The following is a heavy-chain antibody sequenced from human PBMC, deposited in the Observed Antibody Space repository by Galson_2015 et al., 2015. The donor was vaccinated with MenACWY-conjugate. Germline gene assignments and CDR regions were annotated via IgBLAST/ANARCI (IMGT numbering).Heavy chain of an antibody. V-gene: IGHV1-69*04. Sequence: SVKVSCKASGGTFSSYAISWVRQAPGQGLEWMGRIIPILGIANYAQKFQGRVTITADKSTSTAYMELSSLRSEDTAVYYCAREPIDFRWLQLQRHYYYYGMDVWGQGTTVTVSS. J-gene: IGHJ6*02. D-gene: IGHD5-24*01. CDR1: GGTFSSYA. CDR2: IIPILGIA. CDR3: AREPIDFRWLQLQRHYYYYGMDV.